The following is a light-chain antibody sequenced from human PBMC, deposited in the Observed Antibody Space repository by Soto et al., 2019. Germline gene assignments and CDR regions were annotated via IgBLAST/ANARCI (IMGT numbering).Light chain of an antibody. CDR1: RSSVGSNT. Sequence: QSVLTQPPSASGTPGQRVTISCSGSRSSVGSNTVNWYQHLPGTAPKLLIYNNNQRPSGVPDRFSGSKSGTSASLAISGLRSEDEADYYCAAWDDSLSGWVFGGGTQLTVL. CDR2: NNN. J-gene: IGLJ3*02. CDR3: AAWDDSLSGWV. V-gene: IGLV1-44*01.